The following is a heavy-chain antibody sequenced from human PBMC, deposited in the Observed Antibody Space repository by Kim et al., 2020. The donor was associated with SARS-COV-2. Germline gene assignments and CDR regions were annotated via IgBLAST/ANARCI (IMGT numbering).Heavy chain of an antibody. D-gene: IGHD1-7*01. CDR2: GTNT. J-gene: IGHJ6*04. CDR3: ARTSHMDV. Sequence: GTNTYYADSVKGRLAISRDNPKNTLYLHKNSLRAEDTAVYFCARTSHMDVWGKGTTVTVSS. V-gene: IGHV3-23*01.